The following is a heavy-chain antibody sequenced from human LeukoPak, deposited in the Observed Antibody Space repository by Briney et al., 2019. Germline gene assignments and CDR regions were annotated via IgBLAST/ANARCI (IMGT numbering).Heavy chain of an antibody. V-gene: IGHV4-4*02. CDR3: ARSIIGTRSKFDY. Sequence: PSETLSLTCAVSGGSISSRNWWSWVRQPPGKGLEWIGEIHHSGSTNYNPSLKSRVTISVDKSKHQFSLKLSSVTAADTAVYYCARSIIGTRSKFDYWGQGTLVTVSS. CDR2: IHHSGST. J-gene: IGHJ4*02. D-gene: IGHD1/OR15-1a*01. CDR1: GGSISSRNW.